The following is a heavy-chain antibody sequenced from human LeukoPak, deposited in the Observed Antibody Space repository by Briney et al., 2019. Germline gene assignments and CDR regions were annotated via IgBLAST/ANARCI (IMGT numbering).Heavy chain of an antibody. CDR2: IKSESDGGTT. V-gene: IGHV3-15*01. CDR3: TTSLYQWELKFDC. D-gene: IGHD1-7*01. CDR1: GFTFTNAW. Sequence: PGGSLRLSCAASGFTFTNAWMSWVRQAPGKGLEWVGRIKSESDGGTTDFAAPVKGRFSISRDDSEKTLYLQMNSLQTEDTAVYYCTTSLYQWELKFDCWGQGTLVTVSS. J-gene: IGHJ4*02.